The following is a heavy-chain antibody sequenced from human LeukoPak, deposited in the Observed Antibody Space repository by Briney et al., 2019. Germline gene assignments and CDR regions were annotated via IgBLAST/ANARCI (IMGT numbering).Heavy chain of an antibody. Sequence: GGSLRLSCAASGFTSSGSAMHWVRQASGKGLEWVGRIRSKTHTYATAYAASVKGRFTISRDDSKNTAYLQMNSLKTEDTAVYYCTRHGGRDYYDSSEDAFDIWGQGTMVTVSS. CDR3: TRHGGRDYYDSSEDAFDI. D-gene: IGHD3-22*01. CDR1: GFTSSGSA. CDR2: IRSKTHTYAT. J-gene: IGHJ3*02. V-gene: IGHV3-73*01.